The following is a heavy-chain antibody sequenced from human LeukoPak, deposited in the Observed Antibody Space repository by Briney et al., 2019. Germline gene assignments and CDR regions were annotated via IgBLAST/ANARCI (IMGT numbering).Heavy chain of an antibody. CDR2: IYSGDST. Sequence: PGGSLRLSCAASGFTVSSNYMSWVRQAPGKGLEWVSVIYSGDSTYYADSVKGRFTISRDNSKNTLYLQMNSLRAEDTAVYYCARVGVVVTALYYYGMDVWGQGTTVTVSS. V-gene: IGHV3-66*01. CDR3: ARVGVVVTALYYYGMDV. J-gene: IGHJ6*02. CDR1: GFTVSSNY. D-gene: IGHD2-21*02.